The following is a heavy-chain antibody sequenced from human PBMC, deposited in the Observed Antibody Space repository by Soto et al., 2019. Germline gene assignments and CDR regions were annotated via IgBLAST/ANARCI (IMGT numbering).Heavy chain of an antibody. CDR3: ARDHRPDSSGYYSSYYHYGMDV. J-gene: IGHJ6*02. CDR1: GGSISSYY. D-gene: IGHD3-22*01. Sequence: QVQLQESGPGLVKPSETLSLTCTVSGGSISSYYWSWIRQPPGKGLEWIGYIYYSGSTNYNPSLKSRVTISVDTSKNQFSLKLSSVTAADTAVYYCARDHRPDSSGYYSSYYHYGMDVWGQGTTVTVSS. CDR2: IYYSGST. V-gene: IGHV4-59*01.